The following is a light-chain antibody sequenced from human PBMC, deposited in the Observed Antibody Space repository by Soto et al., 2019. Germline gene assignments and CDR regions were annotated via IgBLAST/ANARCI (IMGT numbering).Light chain of an antibody. CDR1: SSDVGGYNY. J-gene: IGLJ1*01. CDR2: EVS. V-gene: IGLV2-14*01. CDR3: SSYTSSSTLD. Sequence: QSVLTQPASVSGSPGQSITISCTGTSSDVGGYNYVSWYQQHPGKAPKLMIYEVSNRPSGVSNRFSGSKSGNTASLTISGLQAEDEAHYYCSSYTSSSTLDFGTGTKVTVL.